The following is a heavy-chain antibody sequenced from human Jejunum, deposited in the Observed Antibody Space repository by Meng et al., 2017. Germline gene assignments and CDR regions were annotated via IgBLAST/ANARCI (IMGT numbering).Heavy chain of an antibody. D-gene: IGHD5-12*01. Sequence: LVASGGGLPQRGGYLRVTRAATGFTFNSYTMCWVRHSPGKGMAWVSTISGSGANIYYEDSVKGRFTISRANSKDTLYLQMNSLRAEETAVYYCAKDLATLDDWGRGTLVTVSS. J-gene: IGHJ4*02. CDR3: AKDLATLDD. CDR1: GFTFNSYT. V-gene: IGHV3-23*04. CDR2: ISGSGANI.